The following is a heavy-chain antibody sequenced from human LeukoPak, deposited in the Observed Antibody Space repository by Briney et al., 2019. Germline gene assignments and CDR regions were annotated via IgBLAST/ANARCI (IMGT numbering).Heavy chain of an antibody. CDR2: IYTSGST. Sequence: SETLSLTCTVSGGSISSGSYYWSWIRQPAGKGLEWIGRIYTSGSTNYNPSLKSRVTISVHTSKNQFSLKLSSVTAADTAVYYCARGPPYSRGFYWYFDLWGRGTLVTVSS. CDR1: GGSISSGSYY. CDR3: ARGPPYSRGFYWYFDL. D-gene: IGHD6-13*01. V-gene: IGHV4-61*02. J-gene: IGHJ2*01.